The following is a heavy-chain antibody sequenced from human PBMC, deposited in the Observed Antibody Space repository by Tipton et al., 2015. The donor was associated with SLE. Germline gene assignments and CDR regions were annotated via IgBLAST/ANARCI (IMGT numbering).Heavy chain of an antibody. Sequence: TLSLTCTVSGGSISSYYWSWIRQPPGKGLEWIGYIYYSGSTNYNPSLKGRVTISVDTSKNQFSLKLSSVTAAGTAVCYCARVRGRGYFQHWGQGALVTVSS. V-gene: IGHV4-59*01. D-gene: IGHD3-10*01. CDR2: IYYSGST. CDR1: GGSISSYY. CDR3: ARVRGRGYFQH. J-gene: IGHJ1*01.